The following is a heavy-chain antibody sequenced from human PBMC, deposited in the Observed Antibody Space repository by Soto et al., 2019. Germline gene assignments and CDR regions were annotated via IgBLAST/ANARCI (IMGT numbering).Heavy chain of an antibody. CDR1: VFAFSSHL. Sequence: WWSLRLSCSASVFAFSSHLMSWFRQAPEEGLEWVSAISDNGHLQYNADSVKGPFTISRDNSKNTLYLQMNSLRAEDTAVYYCVRRAFGSSHTFDIWGQGTVVTVSS. D-gene: IGHD6-6*01. CDR2: ISDNGHLQ. V-gene: IGHV3-23*01. J-gene: IGHJ3*02. CDR3: VRRAFGSSHTFDI.